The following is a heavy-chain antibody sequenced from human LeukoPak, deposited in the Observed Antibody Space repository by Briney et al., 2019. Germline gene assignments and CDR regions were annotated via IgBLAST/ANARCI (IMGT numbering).Heavy chain of an antibody. Sequence: GGSLRLSCAASGFTFSSYSMNWVRQVPGKGLEWVSSISRRSESISYADSVKGRFTISRDNAKSSLYLQMNSLRAEETAVYYCAVVGALYYFDYWGQGTLVTVSS. J-gene: IGHJ4*02. CDR1: GFTFSSYS. CDR3: AVVGALYYFDY. CDR2: ISRRSESI. D-gene: IGHD1-26*01. V-gene: IGHV3-21*06.